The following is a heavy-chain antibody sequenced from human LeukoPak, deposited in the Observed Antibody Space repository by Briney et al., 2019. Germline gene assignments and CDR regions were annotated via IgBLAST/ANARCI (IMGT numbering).Heavy chain of an antibody. J-gene: IGHJ4*02. D-gene: IGHD3-10*01. CDR1: GGSISSYY. V-gene: IGHV4-59*08. CDR2: LDYSGST. CDR3: AKVAKYYYGSETYFFFED. Sequence: PSETLSLTCTVSGGSISSYYGTWIRQPPGKGLEWIGYLDYSGSTNYNPSLKSRVTISVDTSKNQFSLKVSSVTAADTAVYYCAKVAKYYYGSETYFFFEDWGQGTLVTVSS.